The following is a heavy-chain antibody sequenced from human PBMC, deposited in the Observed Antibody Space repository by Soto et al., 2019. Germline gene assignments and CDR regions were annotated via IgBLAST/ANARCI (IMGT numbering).Heavy chain of an antibody. Sequence: EVQLVESGGGLVKPGGSLRLSCAASGFTFDNAWMSWVRQAPGKGLEWVGRIKSKTDGGTADYAAPVKGRFTISRDDSNNTLFLQMNSLKTEDTDVYYCTTDRGHMYDFDFWGQGTLVPVSS. D-gene: IGHD2-8*01. CDR2: IKSKTDGGTA. V-gene: IGHV3-15*01. CDR1: GFTFDNAW. CDR3: TTDRGHMYDFDF. J-gene: IGHJ4*02.